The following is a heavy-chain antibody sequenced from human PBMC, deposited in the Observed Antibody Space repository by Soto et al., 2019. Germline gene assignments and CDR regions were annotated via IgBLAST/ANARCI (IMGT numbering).Heavy chain of an antibody. CDR1: GFTFSSYG. D-gene: IGHD4-4*01. CDR2: ISYDGSNK. J-gene: IGHJ6*02. CDR3: AKASNYLYFYYYGMDV. Sequence: PVGSLRLSCAASGFTFSSYGMHWVRQAPGKGLEWVAVISYDGSNKYYADSVKGRFTISRDNSKNTLYLQMNSLRAEDTAVYYCAKASNYLYFYYYGMDVWGQGTTVTVSS. V-gene: IGHV3-30*18.